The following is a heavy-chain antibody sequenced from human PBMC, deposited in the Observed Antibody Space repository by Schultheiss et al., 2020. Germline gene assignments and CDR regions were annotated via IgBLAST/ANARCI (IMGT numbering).Heavy chain of an antibody. V-gene: IGHV3-11*01. D-gene: IGHD6-13*01. CDR1: GGSFSGYY. Sequence: LSLTCAVYGGSFSGYYWSWIRQAPGKGLEWVSYISSSGSTIYYADSVKGRFTISRDNAKNSLYLQMNSLRAEDTAVYYCARVLGQQLVGDYYYGMDVWGQGTTVTVSS. J-gene: IGHJ6*02. CDR3: ARVLGQQLVGDYYYGMDV. CDR2: ISSSGSTI.